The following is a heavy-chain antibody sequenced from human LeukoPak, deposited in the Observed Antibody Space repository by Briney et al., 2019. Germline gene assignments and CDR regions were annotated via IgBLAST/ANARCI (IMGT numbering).Heavy chain of an antibody. V-gene: IGHV1-46*01. CDR2: INPSGGSA. Sequence: ASVKVSCKASGYTLTSYYMHWVRRAPGQGLEWMGIINPSGGSASYAQKFQGRVTMTRDTSTSTVYMELSSLRSEDTAVYYCARENIVVGPTDYWGQGTLVTVSS. CDR3: ARENIVVGPTDY. D-gene: IGHD2-2*01. J-gene: IGHJ4*02. CDR1: GYTLTSYY.